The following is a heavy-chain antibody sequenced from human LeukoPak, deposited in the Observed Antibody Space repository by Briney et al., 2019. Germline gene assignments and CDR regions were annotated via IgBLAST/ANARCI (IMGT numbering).Heavy chain of an antibody. CDR1: GGTFSSYA. D-gene: IGHD6-19*01. CDR3: ARDSSGWYYYFDY. V-gene: IGHV1-69*06. CDR2: IIPIFGTA. Sequence: ASVKVSCKASGGTFSSYAISWVRQAPGQGLEWMGGIIPIFGTANYAQKFQGRVTITADKSTRTAYMELSSLRSEDTAVYYCARDSSGWYYYFDYWGQGTLVTVSS. J-gene: IGHJ4*02.